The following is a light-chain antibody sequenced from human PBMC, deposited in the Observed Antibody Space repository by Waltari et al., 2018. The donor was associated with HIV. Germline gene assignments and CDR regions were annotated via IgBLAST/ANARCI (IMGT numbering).Light chain of an antibody. V-gene: IGKV1-13*02. CDR3: QQFNSFPLT. Sequence: AIQLTQSPSSLSASLGDRVTMPCRASQGITGDLAWYQQIPGKSPKLLLFDAAHLEKWVPSRFSGSGSGTDFTLTISSLQSEDFATYYCQQFNSFPLTFGGGTKVDIK. J-gene: IGKJ4*01. CDR1: QGITGD. CDR2: DAA.